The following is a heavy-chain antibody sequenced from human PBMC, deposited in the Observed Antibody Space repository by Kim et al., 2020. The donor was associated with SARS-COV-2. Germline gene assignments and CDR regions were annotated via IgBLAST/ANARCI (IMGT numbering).Heavy chain of an antibody. D-gene: IGHD6-13*01. V-gene: IGHV3-21*06. CDR1: GFIFSSYG. Sequence: GGSLRLSCTTSGFIFSSYGMNWVRQAPGKGLEWVSFISSTSNYIFYGDSVRGRFTISRDNAKNSLYLQMSSLKGEDTAVYYCVRDGVGAAGTPFYFDYWGQGALVTVSS. CDR2: ISSTSNYI. J-gene: IGHJ4*02. CDR3: VRDGVGAAGTPFYFDY.